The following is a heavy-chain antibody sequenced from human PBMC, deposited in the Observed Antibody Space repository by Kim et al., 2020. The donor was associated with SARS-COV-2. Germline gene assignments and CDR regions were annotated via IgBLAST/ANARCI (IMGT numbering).Heavy chain of an antibody. D-gene: IGHD3-9*01. CDR2: INTNTGNP. V-gene: IGHV7-4-1*02. Sequence: ASVKVSCKASGYTFTSYAMNWVRQAPGQGLEWMGWINTNTGNPTYAQGFTGRFVFSLDTSVSTAYLQISSLKAEDTAVYFCAREGSDILTGYRAYGVDVWGQGTTVTVSS. CDR1: GYTFTSYA. CDR3: AREGSDILTGYRAYGVDV. J-gene: IGHJ6*02.